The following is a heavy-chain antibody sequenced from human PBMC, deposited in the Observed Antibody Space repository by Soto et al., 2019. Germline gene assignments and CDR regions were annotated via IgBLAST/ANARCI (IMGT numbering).Heavy chain of an antibody. V-gene: IGHV4-4*07. J-gene: IGHJ6*01. CDR2: IYTSGST. Sequence: QVQLQESGPGLVKPSETLSLTCTVSGGSISSYYWSWIRQPAGKGLEWIGRIYTSGSTNYNPSLKSRVTMSEDTSKNQFSLKLSSVTAADTAVYYCAREGATMVRGVDYYYGMDVWGQGTTVTVSS. CDR3: AREGATMVRGVDYYYGMDV. CDR1: GGSISSYY. D-gene: IGHD3-10*01.